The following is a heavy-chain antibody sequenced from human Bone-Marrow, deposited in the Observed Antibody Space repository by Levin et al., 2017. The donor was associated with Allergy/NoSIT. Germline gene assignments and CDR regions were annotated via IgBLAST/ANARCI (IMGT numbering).Heavy chain of an antibody. CDR3: ARAQGHVDIVATILTAPDY. V-gene: IGHV3-30*04. CDR2: ISYDGSNK. D-gene: IGHD5-12*01. J-gene: IGHJ4*02. Sequence: GGSLRLSCAASGFTFSSYAMHWVRQAPGKGLEWVAVISYDGSNKYYADSVKGRFTISRDNSKNTLYLQMNSLRAEDTAVYYCARAQGHVDIVATILTAPDYWGQGTLVTVSS. CDR1: GFTFSSYA.